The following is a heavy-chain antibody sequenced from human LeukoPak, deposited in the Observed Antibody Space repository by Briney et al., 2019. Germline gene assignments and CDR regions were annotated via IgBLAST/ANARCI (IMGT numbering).Heavy chain of an antibody. CDR1: GTSW. CDR3: AAGDGVIMEY. Sequence: GGSLRLSCEGSGTSWMHWVRQVPGKGLVWVSRIKTDGSSTSYADSVKGRFTISRDNAKNTLSLQMSSLRVEDTAVYYCAAGDGVIMEYWGQGTLVTVSS. J-gene: IGHJ4*02. D-gene: IGHD3-10*01. V-gene: IGHV3-74*01. CDR2: IKTDGSST.